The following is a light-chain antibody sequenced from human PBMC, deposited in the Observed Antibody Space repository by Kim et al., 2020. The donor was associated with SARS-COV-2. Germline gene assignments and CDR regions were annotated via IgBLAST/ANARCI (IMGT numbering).Light chain of an antibody. V-gene: IGKV3-15*01. CDR2: DAS. J-gene: IGKJ2*01. Sequence: VSPGERATLSCRASQSVTSNLAWYQQKPGQAPRLLIYDASSRATGIPARFSGSGSGTEFTLTISSLQSEDFAVYYCQQYNTWPPYTFGQGTKLEI. CDR3: QQYNTWPPYT. CDR1: QSVTSN.